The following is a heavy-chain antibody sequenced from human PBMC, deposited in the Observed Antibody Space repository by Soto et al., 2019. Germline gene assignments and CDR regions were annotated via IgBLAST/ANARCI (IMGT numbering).Heavy chain of an antibody. CDR1: GFSLSTSGVG. CDR2: IYWDDDK. CDR3: AHSPWTGTKAYFDY. V-gene: IGHV2-5*02. J-gene: IGHJ4*02. Sequence: QITLEESGPTRVKPTQSLALTCTFSGFSLSTSGVGVGWVRQPPGKALEWLALIYWDDDKRYSPSLQSRLTNTKDTSKNQVVLIMINMDPSDTATYYGAHSPWTGTKAYFDYWGQGTLVTVSS. D-gene: IGHD1-1*01.